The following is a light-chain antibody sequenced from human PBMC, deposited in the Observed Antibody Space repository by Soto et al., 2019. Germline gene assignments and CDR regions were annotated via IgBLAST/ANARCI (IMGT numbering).Light chain of an antibody. Sequence: EIVLTPSPATLSLSPGERATLSCGASQSVSSSYLAWYQQKPGLAPRLLIYDASTRATGIPARSSSSGYGTDMALALSSMVPADFALYYFQLDGSSPLTFGQWTK. CDR3: QLDGSSPLT. J-gene: IGKJ2*01. CDR2: DAS. V-gene: IGKV3D-20*01. CDR1: QSVSSSY.